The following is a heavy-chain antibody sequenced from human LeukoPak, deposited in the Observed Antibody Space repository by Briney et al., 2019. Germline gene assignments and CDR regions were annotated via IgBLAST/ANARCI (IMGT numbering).Heavy chain of an antibody. CDR3: ARAYSSLDAFDI. CDR1: GFTLSSYG. D-gene: IGHD6-13*01. J-gene: IGHJ3*02. V-gene: IGHV3-33*01. CDR2: IWYDGSNK. Sequence: GRSLRLSCAASGFTLSSYGMHWVRQAPGKGLEWVAVIWYDGSNKYYADSVKGRFTISRDNSKNTLYLQMNSLRAEDTAVYYCARAYSSLDAFDIWGQGTMVTVSS.